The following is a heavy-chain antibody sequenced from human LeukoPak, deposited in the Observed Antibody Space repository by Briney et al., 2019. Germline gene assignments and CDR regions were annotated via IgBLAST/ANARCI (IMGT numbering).Heavy chain of an antibody. CDR2: IYHSGST. CDR1: GGSISSGGYY. CDR3: ARAEGIGGRPSGPTPFAT. J-gene: IGHJ4*02. Sequence: SQTLSLTCTVSGGSISSGGYYWSWIRQPPGKGLEWIGYIYHSGSTYYNPSLKSRVTISVDRSKNQFSLKLSSVTAADTAVYYCARAEGIGGRPSGPTPFATGGQETLVTVSP. D-gene: IGHD2-15*01. V-gene: IGHV4-30-2*01.